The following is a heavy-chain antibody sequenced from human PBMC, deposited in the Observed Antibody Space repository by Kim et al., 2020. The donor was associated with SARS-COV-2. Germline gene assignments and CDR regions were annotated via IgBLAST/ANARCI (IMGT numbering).Heavy chain of an antibody. CDR2: IKSKTDGGTT. V-gene: IGHV3-15*01. D-gene: IGHD3-9*01. CDR3: TVHRRRTNYDILTGPEGYFDY. CDR1: GFTFSNAW. Sequence: GGSLRLSCAASGFTFSNAWMSCVRQAPGKGLEWVGRIKSKTDGGTTDYAAPVKGRFTISRDDSKNTLYLQMNSLKTEDTAVYYCTVHRRRTNYDILTGPEGYFDYWGQGTLVTVSS. J-gene: IGHJ4*02.